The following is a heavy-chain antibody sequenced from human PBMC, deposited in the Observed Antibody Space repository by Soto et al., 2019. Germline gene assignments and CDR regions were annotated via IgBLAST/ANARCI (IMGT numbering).Heavy chain of an antibody. J-gene: IGHJ4*02. V-gene: IGHV3-43*01. CDR2: ISWDGETT. D-gene: IGHD6-6*01. CDR1: GFTFDDHN. CDR3: ASSQGDY. Sequence: EVQLVESGGGLVQPGGSLRLSCAASGFTFDDHNMYWVRQVSGKGLEWVSLISWDGETTYYADSVKGRFTISRVNSKNSLYLQLNALTTGDSGLYYCASSQGDYWGQGTLVTVAS.